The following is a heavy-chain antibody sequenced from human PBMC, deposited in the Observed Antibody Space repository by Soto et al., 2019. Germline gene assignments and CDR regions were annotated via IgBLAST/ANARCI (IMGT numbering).Heavy chain of an antibody. CDR2: INPSGGSA. J-gene: IGHJ4*02. Sequence: ASVKVSCKASGYTFSIYYMHWVRQAPGQGLEWMGMINPSGGSASYTQKFQGRVTMTRDTSTNTIYMELTSLRSEDTAVYYCVRSHYYGSGAYTLDDKWGQGTQVTVSS. V-gene: IGHV1-46*03. CDR3: VRSHYYGSGAYTLDDK. D-gene: IGHD3-10*01. CDR1: GYTFSIYY.